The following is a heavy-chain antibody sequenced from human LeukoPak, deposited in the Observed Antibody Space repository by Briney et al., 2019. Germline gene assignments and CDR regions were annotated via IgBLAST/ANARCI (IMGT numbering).Heavy chain of an antibody. J-gene: IGHJ4*02. CDR1: GFTFSSYG. Sequence: GRSLRLSCAASGFTFSSYGMHWVGQAAGKGLEWVAVIWYDGSNKYYADSVKGRFTISRDNSKNTLYLQMNSLRAEDTAVYYCARDYCSGGSCYDFDYWGQGTLVTVSS. V-gene: IGHV3-33*01. CDR3: ARDYCSGGSCYDFDY. D-gene: IGHD2-15*01. CDR2: IWYDGSNK.